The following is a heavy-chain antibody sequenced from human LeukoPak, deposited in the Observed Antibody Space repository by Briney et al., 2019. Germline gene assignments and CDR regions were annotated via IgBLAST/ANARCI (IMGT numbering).Heavy chain of an antibody. V-gene: IGHV3-74*01. J-gene: IGHJ4*02. D-gene: IGHD2-21*02. CDR1: GFTFSGNW. CDR3: ARDGDVYGIDY. CDR2: IKKDGTYR. Sequence: GGSLRLSWVVSGFTFSGNWMHWVRQGPGKGLICVARIKKDGTYRDYADSVKGRFTISRDNAKNTLFPQMDSLRDEDTAVYYCARDGDVYGIDYWGQGTLVTVSS.